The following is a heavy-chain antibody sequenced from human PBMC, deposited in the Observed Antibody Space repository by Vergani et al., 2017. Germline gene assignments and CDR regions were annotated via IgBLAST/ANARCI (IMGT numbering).Heavy chain of an antibody. J-gene: IGHJ3*02. CDR3: ARQTSGRYYDFWSGYYTGMGYDAFDI. CDR1: GYSISSGYY. V-gene: IGHV4-38-2*01. D-gene: IGHD3-3*01. Sequence: QVQLQESGPGLVKPSETLSLTCAVSGYSISSGYYWGWIRQPPGKGLEWIGSIYHSGGTYYNPSLKSRVTISVDTSKNQFSLKLSSVTAADPAVYYCARQTSGRYYDFWSGYYTGMGYDAFDIWGQGTMVTVSS. CDR2: IYHSGGT.